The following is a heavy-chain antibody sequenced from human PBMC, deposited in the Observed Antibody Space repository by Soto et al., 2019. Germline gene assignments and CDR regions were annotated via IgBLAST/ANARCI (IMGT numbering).Heavy chain of an antibody. CDR3: ARLRDCTRRVCFFEWFDP. Sequence: SATLSLSCTVSGGSISSTSYYWGWIRQTPGKGLEWIGNIYYSGSTQYNPSLKSRVAISVDTSKNQFSLKLNSVTAADTAVYYCARLRDCTRRVCFFEWFDPWAQGTLVTVS. V-gene: IGHV4-39*01. J-gene: IGHJ5*02. D-gene: IGHD2-8*02. CDR1: GGSISSTSYY. CDR2: IYYSGST.